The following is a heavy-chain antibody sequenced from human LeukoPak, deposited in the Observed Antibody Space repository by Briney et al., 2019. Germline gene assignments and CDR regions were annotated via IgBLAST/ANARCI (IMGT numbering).Heavy chain of an antibody. CDR3: ASSHDSSGND. CDR1: GFPFSSNW. J-gene: IGHJ4*02. Sequence: GGSLRLSCAASGFPFSSNWMSWVRQAPGKGLEWVANIKGDGSAKFYVGSVKGRFTISRDNSKNTLYLQMDSLRAEDTAVYYCASSHDSSGNDWGQGTLVTVSS. D-gene: IGHD3-22*01. V-gene: IGHV3-7*01. CDR2: IKGDGSAK.